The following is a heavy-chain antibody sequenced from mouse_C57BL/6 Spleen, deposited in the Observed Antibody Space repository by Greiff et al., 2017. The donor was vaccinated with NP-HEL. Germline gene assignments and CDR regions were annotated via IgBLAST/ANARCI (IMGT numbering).Heavy chain of an antibody. J-gene: IGHJ2*01. CDR3: ARQKLLPFDY. D-gene: IGHD2-12*01. CDR1: GFTFSDYG. V-gene: IGHV5-17*01. CDR2: ISSGSSTI. Sequence: EVQLVESGGGLVKPGGSLKLSCAASGFTFSDYGMHWVRQAPEKGLEWVAYISSGSSTIYYADTVKGRFTISRDNAKNTLFLQMTSLRSDDTAMYYCARQKLLPFDYWGQGTTLTVSS.